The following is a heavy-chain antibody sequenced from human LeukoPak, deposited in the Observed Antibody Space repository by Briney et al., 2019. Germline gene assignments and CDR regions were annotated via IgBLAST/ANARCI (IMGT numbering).Heavy chain of an antibody. CDR3: ARLYRDYMDV. CDR2: ISTRGSSR. V-gene: IGHV3-48*03. D-gene: IGHD1-26*01. Sequence: GGSLRLSCTTSGFTFSSYEMNWVRQAPGKGLEWVSEISTRGSSRYYADSVKGRFTISRDNAKNSLYLQMNNLRAEDTAVYYCARLYRDYMDVWGKGTTVTISS. J-gene: IGHJ6*03. CDR1: GFTFSSYE.